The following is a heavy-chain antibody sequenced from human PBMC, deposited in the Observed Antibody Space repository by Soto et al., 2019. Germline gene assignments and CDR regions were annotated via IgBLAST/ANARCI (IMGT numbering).Heavy chain of an antibody. Sequence: KPSETLSLTCSVSGDSINSDKYYWGWIRQPPGKGLEWIGSIYYRGNTYYNPSLQTRVTISLDKSKSQFSLKLNSVTAADSAMYFCARLEGLATLPYHLAFWGQGALVTVSS. J-gene: IGHJ1*01. CDR3: ARLEGLATLPYHLAF. D-gene: IGHD2-2*01. CDR2: IYYRGNT. CDR1: GDSINSDKYY. V-gene: IGHV4-39*01.